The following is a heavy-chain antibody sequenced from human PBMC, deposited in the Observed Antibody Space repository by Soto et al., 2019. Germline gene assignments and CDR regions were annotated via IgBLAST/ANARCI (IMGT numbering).Heavy chain of an antibody. CDR1: GLTFSSNS. V-gene: IGHV3-48*02. D-gene: IGHD3-3*01. CDR2: ISSSSSTI. J-gene: IGHJ5*02. CDR3: ARVSWSGHLTSDL. Sequence: EVQVVASGGGLVQPGGSLRLSCAASGLTFSSNSMNWVRQAPGKGLEWTSYISSSSSTIYADSVKGRFTISRDNGKNSRYLQMNSLRDEDTAVYYSARVSWSGHLTSDLCGQGTLVTVST.